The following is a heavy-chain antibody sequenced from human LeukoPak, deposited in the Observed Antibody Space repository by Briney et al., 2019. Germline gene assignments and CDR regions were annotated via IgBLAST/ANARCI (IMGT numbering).Heavy chain of an antibody. CDR2: ISYDGSNK. J-gene: IGHJ4*02. CDR1: GFAFSSYA. CDR3: AKDRSYASFGD. D-gene: IGHD2-2*01. Sequence: GGSLRLSCAASGFAFSSYAMHWVRQAPGKGLEWVAVISYDGSNKYYADSVKGRFTISRDNSKNTLYLQMNSLRAEDTAVYYCAKDRSYASFGDWGQGTLVTVSS. V-gene: IGHV3-30*04.